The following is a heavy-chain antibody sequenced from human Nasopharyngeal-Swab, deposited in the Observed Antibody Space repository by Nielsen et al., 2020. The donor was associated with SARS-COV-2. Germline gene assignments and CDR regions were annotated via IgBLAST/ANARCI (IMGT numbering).Heavy chain of an antibody. Sequence: WIRQPPGKGLEWVAVISYDGHTKFYADPVKGRFTIPRDEPKDTVYLEMNSLRVDDTAIYYCAREGSERGGAFDIWGQGTMVTVS. D-gene: IGHD1-1*01. J-gene: IGHJ3*02. V-gene: IGHV3-30-3*01. CDR2: ISYDGHTK. CDR3: AREGSERGGAFDI.